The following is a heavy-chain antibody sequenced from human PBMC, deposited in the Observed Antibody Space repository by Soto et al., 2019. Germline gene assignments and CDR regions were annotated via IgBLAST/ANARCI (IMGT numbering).Heavy chain of an antibody. J-gene: IGHJ5*02. CDR3: ARASMVTTFGFDP. CDR1: GGSVSSGSYY. V-gene: IGHV4-61*01. D-gene: IGHD4-17*01. Sequence: PSETLSLTCTVSGGSVSSGSYYWSWIRQPPGKGLEWIGYIYYSGSTNYNPSLKSRVTISVDTSKNQFSLKLSSVTAADTAVYYCARASMVTTFGFDPWGQGTLVTVSS. CDR2: IYYSGST.